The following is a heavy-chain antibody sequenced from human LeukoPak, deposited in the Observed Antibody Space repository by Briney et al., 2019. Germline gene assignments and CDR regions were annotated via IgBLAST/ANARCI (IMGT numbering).Heavy chain of an antibody. Sequence: PGGSLRLSCAASGFTYSSYRMHWVRQAPGKGLEWVAVISYDGSNKYYADSVKGRFTISRDNSKNTLYLQMNSLRAEDTAVYYCAKGSAYSSVWYFFDYWGQGTLVTVSS. V-gene: IGHV3-30*18. CDR2: ISYDGSNK. CDR1: GFTYSSYR. D-gene: IGHD6-19*01. CDR3: AKGSAYSSVWYFFDY. J-gene: IGHJ4*01.